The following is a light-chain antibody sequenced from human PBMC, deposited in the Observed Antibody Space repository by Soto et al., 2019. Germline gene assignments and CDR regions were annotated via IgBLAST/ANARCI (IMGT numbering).Light chain of an antibody. Sequence: SALTQPASVSGSPGQSITISCTGTSSVIGAYNYVSWYRQHPGKAPQLLIYDVNNRPSGVSHRFSGSKSGNTASLTISGLQSEDEADYFCISYTGSNTLEVFGPGTKLTVL. V-gene: IGLV2-14*03. CDR3: ISYTGSNTLEV. CDR1: SSVIGAYNY. J-gene: IGLJ1*01. CDR2: DVN.